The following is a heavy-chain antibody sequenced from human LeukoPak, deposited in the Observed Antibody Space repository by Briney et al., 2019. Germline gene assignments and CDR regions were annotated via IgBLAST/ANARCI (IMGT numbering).Heavy chain of an antibody. Sequence: GGSLILSCAGSGFNFNYAWMTWLRQAPGKGLEWVGRIKSQRDGGATDYAAPVKSRFSLSSDDSRNTVFLQMTSLKTDDTGVYYCTTMVGSPTYWGQGALVAVSS. CDR3: TTMVGSPTY. D-gene: IGHD4-23*01. V-gene: IGHV3-15*01. J-gene: IGHJ4*02. CDR1: GFNFNYAW. CDR2: IKSQRDGGAT.